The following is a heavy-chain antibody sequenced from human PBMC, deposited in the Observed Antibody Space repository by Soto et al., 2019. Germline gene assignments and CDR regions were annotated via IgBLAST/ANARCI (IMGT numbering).Heavy chain of an antibody. V-gene: IGHV3-23*01. CDR1: GFTFRSCA. J-gene: IGHJ6*02. CDR2: IIDSGAST. CDR3: AKGRSYYYYYGVDV. Sequence: LSCAASGFTFRSCAMGWVRQAPGKGLEWVSDIIDSGASTYYADSVKGRFTISRDNSKSTLYLQMNSLRAEDTALYYCAKGRSYYYYYGVDVWGQGTTVTVSS.